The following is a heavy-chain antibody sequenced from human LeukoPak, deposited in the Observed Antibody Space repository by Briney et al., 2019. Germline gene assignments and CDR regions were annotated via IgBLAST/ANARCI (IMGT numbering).Heavy chain of an antibody. V-gene: IGHV3-9*03. Sequence: GGSLRLSCAASGFTFDDYAMHWVRHAPGKGLEWVSGISWNSGSIGYADSVKGRFTISRDNAKNSLYLQMNSLRAEDMALYYCAKGRGYSYGSDFDYWGQGTLVTVSS. D-gene: IGHD5-18*01. J-gene: IGHJ4*02. CDR3: AKGRGYSYGSDFDY. CDR1: GFTFDDYA. CDR2: ISWNSGSI.